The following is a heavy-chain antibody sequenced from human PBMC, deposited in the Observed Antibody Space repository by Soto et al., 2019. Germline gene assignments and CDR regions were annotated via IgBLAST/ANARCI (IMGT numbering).Heavy chain of an antibody. CDR3: ARGGLEAAGTFWFDY. CDR1: GYTFTSYY. J-gene: IGHJ4*02. Sequence: GASVKVSCKASGYTFTSYYMHWVRQAPGQGLEWMGIINPSGGSTSYAQKFQGRVTMTRDTSTSTVYMELSSLRSEDTAVYYCARGGLEAAGTFWFDYWGQGTLVTVSS. CDR2: INPSGGST. V-gene: IGHV1-46*03. D-gene: IGHD6-13*01.